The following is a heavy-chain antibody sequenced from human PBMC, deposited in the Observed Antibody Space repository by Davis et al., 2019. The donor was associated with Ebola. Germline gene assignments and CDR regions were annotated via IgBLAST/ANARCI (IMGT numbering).Heavy chain of an antibody. J-gene: IGHJ6*02. CDR1: SGSFSGYY. CDR2: INHSGST. V-gene: IGHV4-34*01. CDR3: ARVHYDFWSDAEQRGIDYGMDV. D-gene: IGHD3-3*01. Sequence: SQTLSLTCAVYSGSFSGYYWSWIRQSPGKGLECIGEINHSGSTNYNPSLKSRVTISVDTSKNQFSLKLSSVTAADTAVYYCARVHYDFWSDAEQRGIDYGMDVWGQGTTVTVSS.